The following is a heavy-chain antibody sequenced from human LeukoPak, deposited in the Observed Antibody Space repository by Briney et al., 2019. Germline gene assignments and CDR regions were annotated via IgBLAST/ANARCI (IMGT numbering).Heavy chain of an antibody. Sequence: PGGSLRLSCAASGFTFSSYAMSWVRQAPGKGLEWVSAISGSGGSTYHADSVKGRFTISRDNSKNTLYLQMNSLRAEDTAVYYCAKAGYCSGGSCLDAFDIWGQGTMVTVSS. D-gene: IGHD2-15*01. CDR1: GFTFSSYA. CDR2: ISGSGGST. J-gene: IGHJ3*02. V-gene: IGHV3-23*01. CDR3: AKAGYCSGGSCLDAFDI.